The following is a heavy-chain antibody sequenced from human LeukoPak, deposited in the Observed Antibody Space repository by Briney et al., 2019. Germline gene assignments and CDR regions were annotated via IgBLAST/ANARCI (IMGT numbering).Heavy chain of an antibody. V-gene: IGHV4-4*02. Sequence: SETLSLTCAVSGGSISSSNWWSWVRPPPGKGLEWIGEIYHSGSTNYNPSLKSRVTISVDKSKNQFSLKLSSVTAADTAVYYCARGNFDWLLYYYYGMDVWGQGTTVTVSS. J-gene: IGHJ6*02. CDR3: ARGNFDWLLYYYYGMDV. CDR1: GGSISSSNW. D-gene: IGHD3-9*01. CDR2: IYHSGST.